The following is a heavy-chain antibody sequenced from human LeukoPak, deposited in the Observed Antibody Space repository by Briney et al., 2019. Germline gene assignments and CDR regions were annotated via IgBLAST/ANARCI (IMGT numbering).Heavy chain of an antibody. CDR1: GGSISSGGYY. Sequence: SETLSLTCTVSGGSISSGGYYWSWIRQHPGKGLEWIGEINHSGSTNYNPSLKSRVTISVDTSKNQFSLKLSSVTAADTAVYYCARGPHRFANFWSGYPYYYGMDVWGQGTTVTVSS. CDR2: INHSGST. J-gene: IGHJ6*02. V-gene: IGHV4-39*07. D-gene: IGHD3-3*01. CDR3: ARGPHRFANFWSGYPYYYGMDV.